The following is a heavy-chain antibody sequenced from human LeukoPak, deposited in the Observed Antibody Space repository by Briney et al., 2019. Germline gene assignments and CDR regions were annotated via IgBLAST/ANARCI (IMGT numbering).Heavy chain of an antibody. V-gene: IGHV3-21*06. D-gene: IGHD4-23*01. CDR2: ISSNSIYI. Sequence: GGSLRLSCAVSGFTVSSYSMHWVRQAPGKGLDWVSSISSNSIYIYYATSVEGRFTISRDNAKNSLYLQMNTLRAEDTAVYYCATTRLFDHGGNSVNYFDLWGRGTLVTVSS. CDR1: GFTVSSYS. CDR3: ATTRLFDHGGNSVNYFDL. J-gene: IGHJ2*01.